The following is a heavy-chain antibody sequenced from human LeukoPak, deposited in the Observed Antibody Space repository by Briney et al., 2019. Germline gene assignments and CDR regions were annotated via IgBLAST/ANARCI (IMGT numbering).Heavy chain of an antibody. CDR2: ISSSSSYM. Sequence: GGSLRLSCAASGFTFSSYSMNWVRQAPGKGLEWVSSISSSSSYMYYADSVKGRFTIPRDNAKNSLYLQMDSLRAEDTAVYYCARGSRGSGPTDYWGQGTLVTVSS. J-gene: IGHJ4*02. V-gene: IGHV3-21*01. D-gene: IGHD2-2*01. CDR3: ARGSRGSGPTDY. CDR1: GFTFSSYS.